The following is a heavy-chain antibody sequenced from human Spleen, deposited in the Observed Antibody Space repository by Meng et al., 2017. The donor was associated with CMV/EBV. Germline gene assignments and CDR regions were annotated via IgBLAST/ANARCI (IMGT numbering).Heavy chain of an antibody. D-gene: IGHD3-16*01. CDR2: ISSSGFST. V-gene: IGHV3-23*01. Sequence: LSCVASEFSVSTYDMSWVRQAPGKGLEWVSSISSSGFSTYYADSVKGRFTISRDNSKNTLNLQMNSLRADDTARYYCANGGPYAASGYWGQGTLVTVSS. J-gene: IGHJ4*02. CDR1: EFSVSTYD. CDR3: ANGGPYAASGY.